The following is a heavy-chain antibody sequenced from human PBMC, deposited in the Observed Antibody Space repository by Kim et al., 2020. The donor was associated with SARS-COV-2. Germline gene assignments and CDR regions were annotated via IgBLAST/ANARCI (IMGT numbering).Heavy chain of an antibody. D-gene: IGHD6-13*01. Sequence: YYHPSLKGQVTISVDRSKNQFSLKLSSVTAADTAVYYCARADDYSTWGFDPWGQGTLVTVSS. V-gene: IGHV4-30-2*01. CDR3: ARADDYSTWGFDP. J-gene: IGHJ5*02.